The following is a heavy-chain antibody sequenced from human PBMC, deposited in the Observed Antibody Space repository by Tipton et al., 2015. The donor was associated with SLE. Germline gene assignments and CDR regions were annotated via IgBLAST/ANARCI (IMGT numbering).Heavy chain of an antibody. V-gene: IGHV4-30-2*01. CDR2: IYHSGST. CDR3: ARDWDGDAFDI. J-gene: IGHJ3*02. D-gene: IGHD5-24*01. CDR1: GGSISSGGYS. Sequence: TLSLTCAVSGGSISSGGYSWSWIRQPPGKGLEWIGYIYHSGSTYYNPSLKSRVTISVDTSKNQFSLKLSSVTAADTAVYYCARDWDGDAFDIWGQGTMVTVSS.